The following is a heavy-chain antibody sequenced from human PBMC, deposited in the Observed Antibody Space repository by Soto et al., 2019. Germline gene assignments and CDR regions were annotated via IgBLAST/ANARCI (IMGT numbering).Heavy chain of an antibody. J-gene: IGHJ6*03. V-gene: IGHV4-34*01. CDR2: INHSGST. CDR1: GVSFSGYY. CDR3: ARSGRGRYYYGSGSYGNNYYMDV. Sequence: PSETLSLSCAVYGVSFSGYYWSWIRQPPGKGLEWIGEINHSGSTNYNPSLKSRVTISVDTSKNQFSLKLSSVTAADTAVYYCARSGRGRYYYGSGSYGNNYYMDVWGKGTTVTVSS. D-gene: IGHD3-10*01.